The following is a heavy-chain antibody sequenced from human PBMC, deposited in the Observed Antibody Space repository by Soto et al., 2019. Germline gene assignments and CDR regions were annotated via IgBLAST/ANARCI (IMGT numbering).Heavy chain of an antibody. CDR3: ARDLTTHYY. CDR1: GLTFSAHA. Sequence: EVQLLESGGGLVQPGGSLRLSCVGSGLTFSAHAITWVRQAPGKGLEWVSTLGTIGAFYADSVKGRFTISRDNSKNTVNLQMNSLRGEDTAIYYCARDLTTHYYWGQGTVVTVSS. J-gene: IGHJ4*02. CDR2: LGTIGA. V-gene: IGHV3-23*01.